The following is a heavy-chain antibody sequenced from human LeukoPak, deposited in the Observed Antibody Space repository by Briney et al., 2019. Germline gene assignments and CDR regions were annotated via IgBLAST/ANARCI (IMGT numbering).Heavy chain of an antibody. CDR3: ARDMVRGPQSLGWFDP. D-gene: IGHD3-10*01. J-gene: IGHJ5*02. V-gene: IGHV4-30-2*01. CDR2: IYHSGST. CDR1: GGSISSGGYS. Sequence: PSQALSLTCAVSGGSISSGGYSWSWIRQPPGKGLEWIGYIYHSGSTYYNPSLKSRVTISVDRSKNQFSLKLSSVTAADTAVYYCARDMVRGPQSLGWFDPWGQGTLVTVSS.